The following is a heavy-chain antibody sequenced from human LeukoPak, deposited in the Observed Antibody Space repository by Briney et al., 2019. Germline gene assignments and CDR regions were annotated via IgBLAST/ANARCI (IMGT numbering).Heavy chain of an antibody. CDR1: GFTFDDYA. CDR3: AKDSSYDFWSGYSDYYYGMDV. V-gene: IGHV3-23*01. J-gene: IGHJ6*02. D-gene: IGHD3-3*01. CDR2: ISGSGGST. Sequence: GGSLRLSCAASGFTFDDYAMSWVRQAPGKGLEWVSAISGSGGSTYYADSVKGRFTISRDNSKNTLYLQMNSLRAEDTAVYYCAKDSSYDFWSGYSDYYYGMDVWGQGTTVTVSS.